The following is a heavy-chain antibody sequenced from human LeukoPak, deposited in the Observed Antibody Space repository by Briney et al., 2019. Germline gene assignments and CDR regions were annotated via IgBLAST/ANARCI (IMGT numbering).Heavy chain of an antibody. Sequence: SETLSLTCTVSGGSISSSSYYGGWIRQPPGKGLEWIGSIYNSASTYYNPSLKSRVTISVDTSKNQFSLKLSSVTAADTAVYYCARDPTQWLRYGYFDYWGQGILVTVSS. J-gene: IGHJ4*02. CDR1: GGSISSSSYY. D-gene: IGHD5-12*01. V-gene: IGHV4-39*02. CDR3: ARDPTQWLRYGYFDY. CDR2: IYNSAST.